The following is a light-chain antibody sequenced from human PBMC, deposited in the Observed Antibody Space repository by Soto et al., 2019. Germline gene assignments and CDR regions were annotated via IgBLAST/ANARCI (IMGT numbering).Light chain of an antibody. CDR3: QQYDNSPWP. J-gene: IGKJ1*01. CDR1: QSVSSSF. V-gene: IGKV3-20*01. Sequence: EIVLTQSPGTLSLSPGERATLSCRASQSVSSSFLAWYQQKPGQAPRLLIYGASSRATGIPDRFSGSGSGTDFTLTISRLEPEDFAVYYWQQYDNSPWPVGQGTKVEIK. CDR2: GAS.